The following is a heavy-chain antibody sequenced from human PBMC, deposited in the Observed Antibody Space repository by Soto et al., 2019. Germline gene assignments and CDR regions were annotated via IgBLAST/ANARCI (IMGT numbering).Heavy chain of an antibody. V-gene: IGHV3-30*03. CDR3: AIYSSGWYPLDY. Sequence: GGSLRLSCVVSGFTFTSYAMSWVRQAPGKGLEWVAVISYDGSNKYYADSVKGRFTISRDNSKNTLYLQMNSLRAEDTAVYYCAIYSSGWYPLDYWGQGTLVTVSS. CDR2: ISYDGSNK. J-gene: IGHJ4*02. CDR1: GFTFTSYA. D-gene: IGHD6-19*01.